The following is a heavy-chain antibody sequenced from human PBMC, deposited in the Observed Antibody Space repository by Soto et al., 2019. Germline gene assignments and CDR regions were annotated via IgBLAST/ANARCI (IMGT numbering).Heavy chain of an antibody. CDR1: GFTFSSYS. J-gene: IGHJ3*02. D-gene: IGHD4-17*01. CDR2: ISSSSSYI. Sequence: GGSLRLSCAASGFTFSSYSMNWVRQAPGKGLEWVSSISSSSSYIYYADSVKGRFTISRDNAKNSLYLQMNSLRAEDTAVYYCARDSDEGFDYGDSETHAFDIWGQGTMVTVSS. V-gene: IGHV3-21*01. CDR3: ARDSDEGFDYGDSETHAFDI.